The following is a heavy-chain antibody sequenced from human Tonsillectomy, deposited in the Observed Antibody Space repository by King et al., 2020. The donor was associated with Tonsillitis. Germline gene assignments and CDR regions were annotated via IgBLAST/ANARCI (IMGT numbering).Heavy chain of an antibody. CDR2: ISHSGST. CDR1: GDSISDTNW. Sequence: VQLQESGPGLVKPSGTLSLTCAVSGDSISDTNWWTWVRQSPEKGLEWIGDISHSGSTNYNPSLRSRVTISLDKSKNHFSLSLTSVTAADTAVYYCANMRLLGYSSSWFPGDPRFKYYGLDVWGQGTTVIVSS. D-gene: IGHD6-13*01. J-gene: IGHJ6*02. V-gene: IGHV4-4*02. CDR3: ANMRLLGYSSSWFPGDPRFKYYGLDV.